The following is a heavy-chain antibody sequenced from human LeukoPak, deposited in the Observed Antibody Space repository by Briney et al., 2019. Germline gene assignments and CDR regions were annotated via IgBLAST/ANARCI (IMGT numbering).Heavy chain of an antibody. CDR2: IKQDGSEK. CDR3: ARDIVSGWNDY. D-gene: IGHD6-19*01. V-gene: IGHV3-7*01. Sequence: GGSLRLSCAASGFTFSSYWMSWVRQAPGKGLEWVANIKQDGSEKYYVDSVKGRFTISRDNAKNSLYLQMNSLRAEGTAVYYCARDIVSGWNDYWGQGTLVTVSS. J-gene: IGHJ4*02. CDR1: GFTFSSYW.